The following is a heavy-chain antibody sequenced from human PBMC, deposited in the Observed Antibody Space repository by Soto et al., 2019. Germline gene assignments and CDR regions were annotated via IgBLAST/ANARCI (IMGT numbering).Heavy chain of an antibody. CDR3: ARYLSGGGATKYYFDY. V-gene: IGHV1-2*02. J-gene: IGHJ4*02. CDR2: IDPNSGVT. D-gene: IGHD1-26*01. CDR1: GYTFTGYY. Sequence: ASVKVSCKASGYTFTGYYMLWVRQAPGQGLEWMGWIDPNSGVTNYAQKFQGRVTMTRDTSISTAYMELSRLRSDDTAVYSFARYLSGGGATKYYFDYWGQGTGVTVAS.